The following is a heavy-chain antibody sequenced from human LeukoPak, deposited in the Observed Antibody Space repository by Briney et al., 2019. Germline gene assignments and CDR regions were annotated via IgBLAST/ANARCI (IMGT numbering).Heavy chain of an antibody. CDR3: ARAFDTLTLDY. J-gene: IGHJ4*02. CDR1: GGSISSYY. CDR2: IYYSGST. D-gene: IGHD3-9*01. V-gene: IGHV4-59*01. Sequence: SETLSLTCTVSGGSISSYYWSWIRQPPGKGLEWIGYIYYSGSTNYNPSLKSRVTISVDTSKNRFSLKLSSVTAADTAVYYCARAFDTLTLDYWGQGTLVTVSS.